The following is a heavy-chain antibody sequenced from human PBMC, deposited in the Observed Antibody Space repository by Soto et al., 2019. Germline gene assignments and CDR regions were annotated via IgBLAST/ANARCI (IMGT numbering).Heavy chain of an antibody. Sequence: SETLSLTCGVYGGSFSGYFWTWIRQPPGKGLEWIGEVNHIGITNYNPSLRSRLNLSIDTAKKQFSLKLTSVTAADTSVYYCARATQFFYDSRRYSTKFDFWGQRTLVTV. CDR1: GGSFSGYF. J-gene: IGHJ4*02. D-gene: IGHD3-22*01. CDR2: VNHIGIT. CDR3: ARATQFFYDSRRYSTKFDF. V-gene: IGHV4-34*01.